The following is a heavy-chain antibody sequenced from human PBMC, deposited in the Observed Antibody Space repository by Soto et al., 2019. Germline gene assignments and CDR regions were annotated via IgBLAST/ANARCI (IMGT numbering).Heavy chain of an antibody. D-gene: IGHD3-22*01. V-gene: IGHV1-69*01. CDR3: ARGWGYESSEYYYAY. CDR2: TIPMFGTA. Sequence: QVQLVQSGAEVKKPWSSVKVSCKASGGTFSRYAISWVRQAPGQGLEWMGGTIPMFGTANYAQKFQGRVTITADESTSTAYMELSSLRSEDTAVYYCARGWGYESSEYYYAYWGQGTLVTVSS. CDR1: GGTFSRYA. J-gene: IGHJ4*02.